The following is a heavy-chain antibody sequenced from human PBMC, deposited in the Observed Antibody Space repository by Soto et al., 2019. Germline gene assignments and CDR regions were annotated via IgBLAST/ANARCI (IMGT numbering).Heavy chain of an antibody. J-gene: IGHJ6*02. Sequence: GGSLRLSCAVSGFTFSNYYIHWVRQAPGKGLEWVSSIRSGRDTFYADSVKGRFSISRDDATSSVSLQMNSLRGEDTAVYFCAREETAWPLAYGLDVWGQGTAVTVSS. CDR3: AREETAWPLAYGLDV. D-gene: IGHD2-21*02. V-gene: IGHV3-21*01. CDR2: IRSGRDT. CDR1: GFTFSNYY.